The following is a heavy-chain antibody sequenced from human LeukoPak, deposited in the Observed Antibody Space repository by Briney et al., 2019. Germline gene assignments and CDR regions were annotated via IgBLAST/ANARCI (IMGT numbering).Heavy chain of an antibody. CDR2: IYSGGST. CDR3: ASPTGPPYYYYGMDV. D-gene: IGHD7-27*01. Sequence: GGSLRLSCAASGFTVSSNYMSWVRQAPGKGLEWVSVIYSGGSTYYADSVKGRFTISRDNSKNTLYLQMNSLRAEDTAVYYCASPTGPPYYYYGMDVWGQGTTVTVSS. J-gene: IGHJ6*02. CDR1: GFTVSSNY. V-gene: IGHV3-66*01.